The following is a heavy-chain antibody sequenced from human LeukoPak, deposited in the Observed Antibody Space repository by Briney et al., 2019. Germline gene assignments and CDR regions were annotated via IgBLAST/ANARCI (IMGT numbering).Heavy chain of an antibody. D-gene: IGHD1-26*01. CDR3: ARAGPSGSSNDY. J-gene: IGHJ4*02. CDR2: IIPIFGTA. Sequence: SVKVSCKASGGTFSSYAISWGRQAPGQGLEWMGRIIPIFGTANYAQKFQGRVTITTHESTSTAYMELSSLRSEDTAVYYCARAGPSGSSNDYCGQGTLVTVSS. CDR1: GGTFSSYA. V-gene: IGHV1-69*05.